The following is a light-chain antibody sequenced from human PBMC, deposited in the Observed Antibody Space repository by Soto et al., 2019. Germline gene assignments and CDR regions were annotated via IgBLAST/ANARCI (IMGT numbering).Light chain of an antibody. Sequence: QSVLTQPPSASGSPGQSVTISCTGTSSDVGAYNYVSWYRQLPGKVPKLIIYEVSKRPSGVPDRFSGSKSGNTASLTVSGLQAEDEADYYCTSYAGTYSFFYVFGTGTKLTVL. CDR2: EVS. J-gene: IGLJ1*01. CDR1: SSDVGAYNY. V-gene: IGLV2-8*01. CDR3: TSYAGTYSFFYV.